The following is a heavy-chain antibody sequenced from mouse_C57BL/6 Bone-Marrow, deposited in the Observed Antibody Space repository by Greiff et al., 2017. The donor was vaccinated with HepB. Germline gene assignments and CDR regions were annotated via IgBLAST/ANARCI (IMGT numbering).Heavy chain of an antibody. CDR3: ARGRGYYGSKDWYFDV. Sequence: DVQLVESGGGLVKPGGSLKLSCAASGFTFSSYAMSWVRQTPEKRLEWVATISDGGSYTYYPDNVKGRFTISRDNAKNNLYLQMSHLKSEDTAMYYCARGRGYYGSKDWYFDVWGTGTTVTVSS. CDR2: ISDGGSYT. CDR1: GFTFSSYA. J-gene: IGHJ1*03. D-gene: IGHD1-1*01. V-gene: IGHV5-4*01.